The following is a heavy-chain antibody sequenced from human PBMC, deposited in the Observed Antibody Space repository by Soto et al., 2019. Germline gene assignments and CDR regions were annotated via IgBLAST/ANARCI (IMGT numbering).Heavy chain of an antibody. V-gene: IGHV4-59*01. Sequence: PSETLSLTCSVSGGSITSLYWSWIRQPPGKGLDWIGYIYYTGSTNYNPSLKSRVTLSIDTSKNQFSLKLSSVTAADTAIYYCARHPSDFWFDPWGQGTLVTVSS. J-gene: IGHJ5*02. CDR3: ARHPSDFWFDP. CDR1: GGSITSLY. CDR2: IYYTGST. D-gene: IGHD2-21*02.